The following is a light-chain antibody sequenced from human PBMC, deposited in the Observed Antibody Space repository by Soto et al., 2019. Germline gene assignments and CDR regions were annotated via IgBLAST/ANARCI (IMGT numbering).Light chain of an antibody. CDR1: QTISGW. CDR3: LQYNGYYRT. CDR2: DAS. V-gene: IGKV1-5*01. Sequence: VQMTQSPSTLSASLGYTVTITCRASQTISGWLAWYQQRPGKAPNLLIFDASTLESGVPSRFSGSGSGTTFTLTISSLQSDDFATYYCLQYNGYYRTFGQGTKVDI. J-gene: IGKJ1*01.